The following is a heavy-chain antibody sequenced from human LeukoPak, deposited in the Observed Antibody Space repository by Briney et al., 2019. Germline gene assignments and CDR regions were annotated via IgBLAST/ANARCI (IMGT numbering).Heavy chain of an antibody. CDR3: ARLWGYCSGGTCYSTPY. D-gene: IGHD2-15*01. CDR2: ISSSGSTI. J-gene: IGHJ4*02. Sequence: PGGSLRLSCAASGFTFSSYSMNWVRQAPGKGLEWVSYISSSGSTIYYADSVKGRFTISRDNAKNSLYLQMNSLRDEDTAVYYCARLWGYCSGGTCYSTPYWGQGTLVTVSS. CDR1: GFTFSSYS. V-gene: IGHV3-48*02.